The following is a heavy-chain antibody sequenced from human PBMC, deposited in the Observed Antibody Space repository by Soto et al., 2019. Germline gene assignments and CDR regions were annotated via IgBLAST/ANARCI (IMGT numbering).Heavy chain of an antibody. J-gene: IGHJ4*02. CDR2: ISGSGTNI. V-gene: IGHV3-23*01. CDR3: AKDGFGGASDY. CDR1: GFTFSSYA. D-gene: IGHD3-3*01. Sequence: EVQLLESGGGFAQPGGSLRLSCAASGFTFSSYAMHWVRQAPGRGLEWVSTISGSGTNIYYADSVQGRFTISRDNSQNTLFLQMTSLRVDDAATYYSAKDGFGGASDYWGQGTHVTVSS.